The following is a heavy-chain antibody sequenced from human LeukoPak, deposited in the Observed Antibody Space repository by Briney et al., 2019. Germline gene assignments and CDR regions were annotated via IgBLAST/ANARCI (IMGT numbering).Heavy chain of an antibody. D-gene: IGHD3-9*01. CDR2: INHSGST. V-gene: IGHV4-34*01. CDR3: ARAGITIFLRDAFDI. CDR1: GGSFSGYY. Sequence: PSETLSLTCAVYGGSFSGYYWSWIRQPPGKGLEWIGEINHSGSTNYNPSLKSRVTISVDTSKNQFSLKLSSVTAADTAVYYCARAGITIFLRDAFDIWGQGTMVTVSS. J-gene: IGHJ3*02.